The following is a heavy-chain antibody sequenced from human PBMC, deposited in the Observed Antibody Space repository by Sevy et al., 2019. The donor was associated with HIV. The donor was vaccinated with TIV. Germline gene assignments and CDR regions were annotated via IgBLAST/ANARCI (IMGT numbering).Heavy chain of an antibody. Sequence: ASVKVSCKASGYTFTGYYMHWVRQAPGQGLEWMGWINPNSGGTNYAQKFQGRVTMTRDTSISTAYMELSRLRSDDTAVYYCARDPGRAVHLRFDPWGQGTLVTVSS. J-gene: IGHJ5*02. D-gene: IGHD1-1*01. CDR2: INPNSGGT. CDR1: GYTFTGYY. V-gene: IGHV1-2*02. CDR3: ARDPGRAVHLRFDP.